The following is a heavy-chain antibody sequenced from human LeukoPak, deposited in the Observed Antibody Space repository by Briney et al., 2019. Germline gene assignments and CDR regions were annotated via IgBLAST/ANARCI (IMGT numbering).Heavy chain of an antibody. D-gene: IGHD3-10*01. CDR1: GFTFSGYA. CDR2: ISGGGVST. CDR3: AKGMVRGVIPDY. Sequence: GGSLRLSCAASGFTFSGYAMSWVRQAPGKGLEWVSAISGGGVSTCYADSIKGRFTISRDDSKNTLYLQMNSLRAEDTAVYYCAKGMVRGVIPDYWGQGTLVTVSS. J-gene: IGHJ4*02. V-gene: IGHV3-23*01.